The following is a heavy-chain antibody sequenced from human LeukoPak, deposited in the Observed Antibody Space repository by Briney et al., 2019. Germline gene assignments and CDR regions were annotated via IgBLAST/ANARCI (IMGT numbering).Heavy chain of an antibody. D-gene: IGHD1-1*01. CDR3: ARIGTGTSDSY. Sequence: PSETLSLTCTVSGGSISSGGYYWSWIRQPPGKGLEWIGYIYHSGSTYYNPSLKSRVTISVDRSKNQFSLKLSSVTAADTAVYYCARIGTGTSDSYWGQGTLVTVSS. J-gene: IGHJ4*02. CDR2: IYHSGST. CDR1: GGSISSGGYY. V-gene: IGHV4-30-2*01.